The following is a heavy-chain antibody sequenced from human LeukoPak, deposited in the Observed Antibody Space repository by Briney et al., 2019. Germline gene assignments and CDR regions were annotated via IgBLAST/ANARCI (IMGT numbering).Heavy chain of an antibody. CDR3: ARPGVKGIVVVTAIGWFDP. V-gene: IGHV3-30*04. CDR1: GFTFSSYA. Sequence: PGGTLRLSCAASGFTFSSYAMHWVRQAPGKGLEWVAVISYDGSNKYYADSVKGRFTISRDNSKNTLYLQMNSLRAEDTAVYYCARPGVKGIVVVTAIGWFDPWGQGTLVTVSS. J-gene: IGHJ5*02. D-gene: IGHD2-21*02. CDR2: ISYDGSNK.